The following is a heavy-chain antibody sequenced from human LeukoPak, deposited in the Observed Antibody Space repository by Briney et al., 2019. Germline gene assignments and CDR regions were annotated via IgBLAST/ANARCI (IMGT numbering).Heavy chain of an antibody. D-gene: IGHD3-10*01. Sequence: GGSLRLSCAASGFTFSSYWMSWVRQAPGKGLEWVANIKQDGSEKYYVDSVKGRFTIPRDNAKNSLYLQMNSLRAEDTAVYYCARPLWFGEPLELDYWGQGTLVTVSS. CDR2: IKQDGSEK. J-gene: IGHJ4*02. CDR3: ARPLWFGEPLELDY. CDR1: GFTFSSYW. V-gene: IGHV3-7*01.